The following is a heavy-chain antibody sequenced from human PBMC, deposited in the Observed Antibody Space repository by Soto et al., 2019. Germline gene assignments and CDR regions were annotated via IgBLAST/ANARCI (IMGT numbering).Heavy chain of an antibody. Sequence: EVQLLESGGDLVQPGGSLRLSCAASGFTFSAHAMSWVRQAPGKGLELISTISTRGSVDTDFNTYYADSLTGRVSFSRDNSPKTLMSQMGGLRGEDRGSYFCARGFIPEAVATALARWGRGTLVAVSS. CDR2: ISTRGSVDTDFNT. CDR1: GFTFSAHA. D-gene: IGHD5-12*01. J-gene: IGHJ4*02. V-gene: IGHV3-23*05. CDR3: ARGFIPEAVATALAR.